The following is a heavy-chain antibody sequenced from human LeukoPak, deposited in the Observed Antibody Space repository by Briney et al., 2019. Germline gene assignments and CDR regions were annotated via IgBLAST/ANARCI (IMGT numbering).Heavy chain of an antibody. CDR3: ARDGGWELLPGWFDP. CDR2: INAGNGNT. D-gene: IGHD1-26*01. J-gene: IGHJ5*02. V-gene: IGHV1-3*01. CDR1: GYTFTSYA. Sequence: ASVKVSCKASGYTFTSYAMHWVRQAPGQRLEWMGWINAGNGNTKYSQKLQGRVTMTTDTSASTAYMELSSLRSEDTAVCYCARDGGWELLPGWFDPWGQGTLVTVSS.